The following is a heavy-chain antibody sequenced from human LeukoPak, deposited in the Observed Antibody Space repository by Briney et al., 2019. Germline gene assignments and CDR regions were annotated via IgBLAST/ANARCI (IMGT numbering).Heavy chain of an antibody. CDR3: ARGLRYFDWPSLGY. V-gene: IGHV3-66*02. D-gene: IGHD3-9*01. Sequence: PGGSLRLSCAASGFTVSSNYMGWVRQAPGKGLEWVSVIYSGGSTYYADSVKGRFTISRDNSKNTLYLQMNSLRAEDTAVYYCARGLRYFDWPSLGYWGQGTLVTVSS. J-gene: IGHJ4*02. CDR2: IYSGGST. CDR1: GFTVSSNY.